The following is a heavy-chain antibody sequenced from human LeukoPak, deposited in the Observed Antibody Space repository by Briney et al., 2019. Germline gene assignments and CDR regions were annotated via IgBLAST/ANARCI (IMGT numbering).Heavy chain of an antibody. D-gene: IGHD3-10*01. V-gene: IGHV1-2*02. J-gene: IGHJ6*03. CDR3: ARGVVRGDYYYYIDV. CDR1: GYTFTGYY. Sequence: ASVKVSFKASGYTFTGYYMHWVRQAPGQGLEWMGWINPNSGGTNYAQKFQGRVTMSRDTSISTAYMELSRLRYDDTAMYYCARGVVRGDYYYYIDVWGKGTTVTVSS. CDR2: INPNSGGT.